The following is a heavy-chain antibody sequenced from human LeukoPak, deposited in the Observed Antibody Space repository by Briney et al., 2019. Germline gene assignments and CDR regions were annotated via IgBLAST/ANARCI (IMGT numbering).Heavy chain of an antibody. V-gene: IGHV3-11*01. CDR3: ARVPYNWNAGY. J-gene: IGHJ4*02. CDR2: ISSSGSTI. CDR1: GFTFSDYY. D-gene: IGHD1-20*01. Sequence: GGSLRLSCAASGFTFSDYYMSWIRQAPGKGLEWVSYISSSGSTIYYADSVKGRFTISRDNSKNTLYLQMNSLRAEDTAVYYCARVPYNWNAGYWGQGTLVTVSS.